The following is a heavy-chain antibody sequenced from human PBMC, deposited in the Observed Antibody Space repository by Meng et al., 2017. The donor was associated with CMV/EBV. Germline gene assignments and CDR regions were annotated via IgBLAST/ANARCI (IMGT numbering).Heavy chain of an antibody. Sequence: GGSLRLSCAASGFTFSSYWMSWVRQAPGKGLEWVANIKQDGSEKYYVDSVKGRFTISRDNAENSLYLQMNSLRAEDTAVYYCATLRFLEWLPRRVNYWGQGTLVTVSS. CDR2: IKQDGSEK. CDR3: ATLRFLEWLPRRVNY. J-gene: IGHJ4*02. D-gene: IGHD3-3*01. V-gene: IGHV3-7*01. CDR1: GFTFSSYW.